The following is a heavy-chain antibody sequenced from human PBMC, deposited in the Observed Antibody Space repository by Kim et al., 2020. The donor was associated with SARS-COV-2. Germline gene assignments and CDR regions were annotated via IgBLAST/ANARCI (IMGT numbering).Heavy chain of an antibody. Sequence: GGSLRLSCAASGFTFSSYAMHWVRQAPGKGLEWVAVISYDGSNKYYADSVKGRFTISRDNSKNTLYLQMNSLRAEDTAVYYCARDDYGDLRADYWGQGTL. CDR1: GFTFSSYA. V-gene: IGHV3-30*04. D-gene: IGHD4-17*01. CDR2: ISYDGSNK. CDR3: ARDDYGDLRADY. J-gene: IGHJ4*02.